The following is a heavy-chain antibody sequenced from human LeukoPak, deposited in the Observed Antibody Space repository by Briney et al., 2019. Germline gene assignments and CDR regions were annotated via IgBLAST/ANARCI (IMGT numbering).Heavy chain of an antibody. V-gene: IGHV4-34*01. CDR3: ARVRVAVGPDY. CDR2: INHSGST. D-gene: IGHD1-26*01. CDR1: GGSFSDYY. Sequence: PSETLSLTCAVHGGSFSDYYWSWIRQSPGKGLEWSGEINHSGSTNDNPSLKSRVTISVDKSKNQFSLKVRSVTAADTAVYYCARVRVAVGPDYWGQGTLVTVSS. J-gene: IGHJ4*02.